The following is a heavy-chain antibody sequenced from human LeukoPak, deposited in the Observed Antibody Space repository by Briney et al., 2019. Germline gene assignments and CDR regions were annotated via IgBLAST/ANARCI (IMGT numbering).Heavy chain of an antibody. Sequence: SETLSLTCTVSGGSISSSSYYWGWIRQPPGKGLEWIGSIYYSGSTYYNPSLKSRVTISVDTSKNQFSLKLSSVTAADTAVYYCARLRGWFGPMYYFDYWGQGTLVTVSS. CDR2: IYYSGST. CDR3: ARLRGWFGPMYYFDY. J-gene: IGHJ4*02. D-gene: IGHD3-10*01. CDR1: GGSISSSSYY. V-gene: IGHV4-39*07.